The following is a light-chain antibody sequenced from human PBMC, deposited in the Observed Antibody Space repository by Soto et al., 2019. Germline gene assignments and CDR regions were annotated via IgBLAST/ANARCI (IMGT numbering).Light chain of an antibody. J-gene: IGLJ3*02. CDR3: AAWDDSLKGLV. CDR2: GDN. V-gene: IGLV1-44*01. CDR1: SSNIGSNT. Sequence: QSALTQSPSASGTPGQRVTISCSGSSSNIGSNTVDWYQQVPGTAPKLLIYGDNQRPSGVPDRFSGSKSGTSASLAISGLQSGDEADYYCAAWDDSLKGLVFGGGTKVTVL.